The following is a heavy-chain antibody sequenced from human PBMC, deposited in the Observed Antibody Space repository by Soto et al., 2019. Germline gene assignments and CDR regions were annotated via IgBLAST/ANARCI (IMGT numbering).Heavy chain of an antibody. Sequence: SETLSLTCTVSGGSISSGGYYWSWIRQHPGKGLEWIGYIYCSGSTYYNPSLKSRVTISVDTSKNQFSLKLSSVTAADTAVYYCARVVKRNDAFDIWGQGTMVTVSS. CDR3: ARVVKRNDAFDI. CDR2: IYCSGST. D-gene: IGHD3-16*02. CDR1: GGSISSGGYY. V-gene: IGHV4-31*03. J-gene: IGHJ3*02.